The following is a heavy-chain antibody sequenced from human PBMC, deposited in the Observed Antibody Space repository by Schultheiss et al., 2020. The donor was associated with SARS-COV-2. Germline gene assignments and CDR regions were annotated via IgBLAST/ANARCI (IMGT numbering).Heavy chain of an antibody. D-gene: IGHD6-19*01. CDR2: LNTDGSTT. V-gene: IGHV3-74*01. CDR1: GFTFSSYY. Sequence: GGSLRLSCAASGFTFSSYYMHWVRQAPGKGLVWLSRLNTDGSTTNYADSVKGRFTISRDNAKNTLYLQMNSLRAEDTAVYYCAKGASSGWYWGQGTLVTVSS. J-gene: IGHJ4*02. CDR3: AKGASSGWY.